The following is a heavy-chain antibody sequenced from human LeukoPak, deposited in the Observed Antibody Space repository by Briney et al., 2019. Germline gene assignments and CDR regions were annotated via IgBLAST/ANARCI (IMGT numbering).Heavy chain of an antibody. D-gene: IGHD6-13*01. CDR2: INPSGGST. J-gene: IGHJ5*02. CDR1: GYTFTSYY. V-gene: IGHV1-46*01. Sequence: ASVKVSCKASGYTFTSYYMHWVRQAPGQGLEWMGIINPSGGSTSYAQKFQGRVTMTRDTSTSTVYMELSSLRSEDTAVYYCARDYRRSWYQGGWFDPWGQGTLVTVSS. CDR3: ARDYRRSWYQGGWFDP.